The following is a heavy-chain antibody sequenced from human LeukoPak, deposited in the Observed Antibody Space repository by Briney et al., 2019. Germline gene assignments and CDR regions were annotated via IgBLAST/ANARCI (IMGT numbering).Heavy chain of an antibody. CDR2: IIPIFGTA. CDR3: SASSSWKIGRAFDI. CDR1: GGTFSSYA. D-gene: IGHD6-13*01. Sequence: ASVKVSCKASGGTFSSYAISWVRQAPGQGLEWMGGIIPIFGTANYVQKFQGRVTITADESTSTAYMELSSLRSEDTAVYYCSASSSWKIGRAFDIWGQGTMVTVSS. J-gene: IGHJ3*02. V-gene: IGHV1-69*13.